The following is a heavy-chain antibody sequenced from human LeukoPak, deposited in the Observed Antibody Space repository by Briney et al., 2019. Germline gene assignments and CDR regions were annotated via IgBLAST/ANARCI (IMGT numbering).Heavy chain of an antibody. Sequence: GGSLRLSCAASGFTFSNAWMSWVRQAPGKGLEWVGRIKSKTDGGTTDYAAPVKGRFTISRDDSKNTLYLQMNSLKTEDTAVYYCTTGRKKIAAAGINYYFDYWGQGTLVTVSS. CDR1: GFTFSNAW. J-gene: IGHJ4*02. CDR3: TTGRKKIAAAGINYYFDY. D-gene: IGHD6-13*01. CDR2: IKSKTDGGTT. V-gene: IGHV3-15*01.